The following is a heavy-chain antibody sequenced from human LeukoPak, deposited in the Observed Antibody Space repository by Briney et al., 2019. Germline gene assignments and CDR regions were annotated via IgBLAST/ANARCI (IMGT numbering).Heavy chain of an antibody. CDR1: ADTFNTYT. Sequence: SVKVSCKASADTFNTYTISWVRQAPGQGLEWMGRIVPIVDVTNHAPKFQGRIKITADKATTTAFMELTSLGFEDTAVYYCARYDYGGALDVWGQGTLVTV. CDR3: ARYDYGGALDV. CDR2: IVPIVDVT. V-gene: IGHV1-69*02. J-gene: IGHJ3*01. D-gene: IGHD4-23*01.